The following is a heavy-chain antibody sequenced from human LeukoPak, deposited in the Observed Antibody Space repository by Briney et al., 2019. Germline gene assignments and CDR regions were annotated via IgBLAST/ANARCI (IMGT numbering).Heavy chain of an antibody. V-gene: IGHV1-18*01. CDR1: GYTFTSYG. D-gene: IGHD4-17*01. CDR2: ISAYNGNT. J-gene: IGHJ4*02. CDR3: ATEALYYGDYVNYFDY. Sequence: ASVKASCKASGYTFTSYGISWVRQAPGQGLEWMGWISAYNGNTNYAQKLQGRVTMTTDTSTSTAYMELSSLRSEDTAVYYCATEALYYGDYVNYFDYWGQGTLVTVSS.